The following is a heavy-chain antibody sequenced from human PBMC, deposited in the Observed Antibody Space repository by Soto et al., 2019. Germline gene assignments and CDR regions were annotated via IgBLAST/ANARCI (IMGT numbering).Heavy chain of an antibody. J-gene: IGHJ4*02. CDR2: ISPMFGAA. CDR3: AREVQVHAPAFVY. V-gene: IGHV1-69*19. Sequence: QVQLVQSGAEMKTPGSSVKVSCQSSGSTFNTYEMNWVRQAHGQGPEWMGDISPMFGAANYAPKFQGSVTITADESTGTSYMQLSSLTSEDTSLYFWAREVQVHAPAFVYWGQGTLVTVS. D-gene: IGHD3-10*01. CDR1: GSTFNTYE.